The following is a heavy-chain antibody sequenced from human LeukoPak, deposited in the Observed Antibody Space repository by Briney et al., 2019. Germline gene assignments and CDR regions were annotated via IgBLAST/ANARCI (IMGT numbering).Heavy chain of an antibody. J-gene: IGHJ4*02. V-gene: IGHV4-31*03. D-gene: IGHD3-22*01. CDR3: ARTYDSRGSGLDY. CDR1: GGSISSDDYY. CDR2: IYYSGST. Sequence: TSETLSLTCTVSGGSISSDDYYWSWTRQHPGKGLEWIGYIYYSGSTYYNPSLKSRVTISVDTSKNQFSLKLSSVTAADTAVYYCARTYDSRGSGLDYWGQGTLVTVSS.